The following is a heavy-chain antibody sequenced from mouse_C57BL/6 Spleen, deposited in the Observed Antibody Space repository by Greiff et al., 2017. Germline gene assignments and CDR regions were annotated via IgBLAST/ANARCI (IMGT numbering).Heavy chain of an antibody. Sequence: QVQLKQPGAELVRPGTSVKMSCKASGYTFTNYWIGWAKQRPGHGLEWIGEIYPGGGYTNYNQKFKGKATLTGDKSSSTAYMQFSSLTSEDSAIXDGARVDDYGSYAMDYWGQGTSVTVSS. CDR3: ARVDDYGSYAMDY. CDR2: IYPGGGYT. V-gene: IGHV1-63*01. D-gene: IGHD2-4*01. J-gene: IGHJ4*01. CDR1: GYTFTNYW.